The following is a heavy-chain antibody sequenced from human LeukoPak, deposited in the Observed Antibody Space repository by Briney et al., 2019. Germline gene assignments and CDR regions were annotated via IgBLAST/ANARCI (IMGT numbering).Heavy chain of an antibody. Sequence: MASETLSLTCTVSGGSISSYYWSWIRQPPGKGLEWIGYISYSGSTKYIPSLKSRVTISVDTSKNQFSLKLSSVTAADTAVYYCARLQRWLQWGTGFDYWGQGTLVTVSS. D-gene: IGHD5-24*01. CDR2: ISYSGST. CDR3: ARLQRWLQWGTGFDY. CDR1: GGSISSYY. V-gene: IGHV4-59*08. J-gene: IGHJ4*02.